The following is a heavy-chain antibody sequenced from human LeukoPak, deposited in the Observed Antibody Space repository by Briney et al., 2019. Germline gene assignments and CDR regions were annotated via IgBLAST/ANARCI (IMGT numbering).Heavy chain of an antibody. CDR3: ARDVTPDYSYHYMDV. CDR2: IGGRGFST. Sequence: GGSLRLSCVGSGFTFSTYAMSWVRQAPGKGLEWVSAIGGRGFSTYFADSVKGRFTISRDNSKNTLYLQMNSLRAEDPAVYYCARDVTPDYSYHYMDVWGRGTTVTVS. V-gene: IGHV3-23*01. D-gene: IGHD2-15*01. J-gene: IGHJ6*03. CDR1: GFTFSTYA.